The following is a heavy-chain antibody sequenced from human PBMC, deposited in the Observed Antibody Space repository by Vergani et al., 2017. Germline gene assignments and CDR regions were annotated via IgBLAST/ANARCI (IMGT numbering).Heavy chain of an antibody. CDR2: IRSSSSHT. CDR1: GFTFSDFY. J-gene: IGHJ3*02. D-gene: IGHD3-3*01. V-gene: IGHV3-11*06. Sequence: QVQLVESGGALVRPGGSLRLSCAASGFTFSDFYMTWIRQAPGKGLEWVSYIRSSSSHTHYADSVKGRFTISRDNGKNSLYLQMHSLRADDTAVYYCARVGAAWAFDIWGQGTVVTGSS. CDR3: ARVGAAWAFDI.